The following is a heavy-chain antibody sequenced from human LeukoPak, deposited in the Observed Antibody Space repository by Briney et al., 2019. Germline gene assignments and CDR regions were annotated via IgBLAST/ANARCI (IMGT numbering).Heavy chain of an antibody. Sequence: ASVKVSCKASGYTFTSYGISWVRQAPGQGLEWMGWISAYNGNTNYAQKLQGRVTMTTDTSTSTAYMELRSLRSDDTSVYYCARDRVVPAAKDAFDIWGQGTMVTVSS. D-gene: IGHD2-2*01. CDR3: ARDRVVPAAKDAFDI. J-gene: IGHJ3*02. CDR2: ISAYNGNT. CDR1: GYTFTSYG. V-gene: IGHV1-18*01.